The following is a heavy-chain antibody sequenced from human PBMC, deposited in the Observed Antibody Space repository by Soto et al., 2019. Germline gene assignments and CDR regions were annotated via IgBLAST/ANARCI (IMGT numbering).Heavy chain of an antibody. CDR2: IWYDGSNK. J-gene: IGHJ3*02. V-gene: IGHV3-33*01. D-gene: IGHD3-22*01. Sequence: GGSLRLSCSASGLHFSSYGMHWVRQVPGKGLEWVAVIWYDGSNKYYADSVKGRFTISRDNSKNTLYLQMNSLRAEDTAVYYCARVLSSAHDAFDIWGQGTMVTVSS. CDR3: ARVLSSAHDAFDI. CDR1: GLHFSSYG.